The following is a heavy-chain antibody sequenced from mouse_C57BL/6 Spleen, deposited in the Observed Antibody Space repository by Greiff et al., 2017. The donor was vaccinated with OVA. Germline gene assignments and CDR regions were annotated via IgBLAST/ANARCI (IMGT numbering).Heavy chain of an antibody. CDR2: IYPRSGNT. J-gene: IGHJ1*03. CDR1: GYTFTSYG. Sequence: VHLVESGAELARPGASVKLSCKASGYTFTSYGISWVKQRTGQGLEWIGEIYPRSGNTYYNEKFKGKATLTADKSSSTAYMELRSLTSEDSAVYFCARYREEYFDVWGTGTTVTVSS. CDR3: ARYREEYFDV. V-gene: IGHV1-81*01.